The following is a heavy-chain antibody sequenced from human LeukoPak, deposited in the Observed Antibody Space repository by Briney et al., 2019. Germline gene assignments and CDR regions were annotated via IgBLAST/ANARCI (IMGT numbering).Heavy chain of an antibody. D-gene: IGHD3-9*01. J-gene: IGHJ4*02. CDR2: IYYSGST. Sequence: PSETLSLTCTVSGGSISSSSYYWGWIRQPPGKGQEWIGSIYYSGSTYCNPSLKSRVTISVDASKNQFSLKLSPVTAADTAVYYCARHFTILVFDYWGQGTLVTVSS. V-gene: IGHV4-39*01. CDR3: ARHFTILVFDY. CDR1: GGSISSSSYY.